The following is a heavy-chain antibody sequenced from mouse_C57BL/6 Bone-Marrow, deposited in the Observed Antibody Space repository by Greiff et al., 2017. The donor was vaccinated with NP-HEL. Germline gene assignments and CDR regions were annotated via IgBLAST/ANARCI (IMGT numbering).Heavy chain of an antibody. Sequence: EVQLVESGGGLVRPKGSLKLSCAASGFTFTTYAMPWVRQAPGQGLEWVARICRTSGNYSSYYAVSVKDRVTISRDESQSMLYLQMNNLTTEDTARYYCWRDPFDYWGQGTTLTVSS. CDR1: GFTFTTYA. V-gene: IGHV10-3*01. CDR2: ICRTSGNYSS. J-gene: IGHJ2*01. CDR3: WRDPFDY.